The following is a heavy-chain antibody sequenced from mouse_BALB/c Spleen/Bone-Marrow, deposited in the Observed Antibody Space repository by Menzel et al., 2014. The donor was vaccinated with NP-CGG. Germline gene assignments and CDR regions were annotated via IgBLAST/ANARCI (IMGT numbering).Heavy chain of an antibody. CDR2: INPYNDGT. D-gene: IGHD2-2*01. CDR3: ARSLYGYDWYFDV. CDR1: GYTFTSYV. V-gene: IGHV1-14*01. J-gene: IGHJ1*01. Sequence: EVQLQQSGPELVQPGASAKMSCQASGYTFTSYVIHWVKQKPGQGLEWIGNINPYNDGTKYNEKFKGKATLTSDKSSSTAYMELGSLTSEDSAVYYCARSLYGYDWYFDVWGAGTTVTVSS.